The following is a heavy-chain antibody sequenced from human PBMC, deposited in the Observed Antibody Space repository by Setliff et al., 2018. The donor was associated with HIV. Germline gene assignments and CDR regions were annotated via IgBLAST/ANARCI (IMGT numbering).Heavy chain of an antibody. D-gene: IGHD3-10*01. CDR2: IDPEDGET. CDR1: GYTLSEYY. Sequence: ASVKVSCKASGYTLSEYYMHWVQQAPGKGLEWMGRIDPEDGETLYAEKFRGRVTMTADMSTNTAYLELGSLRSEDTAVYYCATFLFRDSTDPYYRPPGDFPLYYFDYWAQGTLVTVPQ. J-gene: IGHJ4*02. V-gene: IGHV1-69-2*01. CDR3: ATFLFRDSTDPYYRPPGDFPLYYFDY.